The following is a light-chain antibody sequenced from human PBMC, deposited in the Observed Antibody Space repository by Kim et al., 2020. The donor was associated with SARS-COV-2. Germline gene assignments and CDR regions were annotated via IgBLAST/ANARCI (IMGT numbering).Light chain of an antibody. Sequence: GRRVTSSSSGSSSIGGTQYVCWHQHPPGTAPKLLFYGNDGRPSGVPGRFSGSKSGTSASLAISGLRSEDEADYYCATWDNSLRGRVFGGGTQLTVL. V-gene: IGLV1-47*01. J-gene: IGLJ3*02. CDR1: SSIGGTQY. CDR2: GND. CDR3: ATWDNSLRGRV.